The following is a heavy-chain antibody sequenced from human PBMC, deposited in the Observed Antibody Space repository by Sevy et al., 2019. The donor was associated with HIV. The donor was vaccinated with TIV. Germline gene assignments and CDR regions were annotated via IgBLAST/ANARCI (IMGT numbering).Heavy chain of an antibody. J-gene: IGHJ5*01. V-gene: IGHV3-23*01. Sequence: GGSLRLSCAASGFTFSNCAMSWVRQAPGKGLEWVSTISGNGGSTYYTDSVKGRFTISRDNSKNTLYLQMNSLRAEDTALYYCAKGQLVRSGSDYNWFDPWGQGTLVTVSS. D-gene: IGHD6-13*01. CDR3: AKGQLVRSGSDYNWFDP. CDR1: GFTFSNCA. CDR2: ISGNGGST.